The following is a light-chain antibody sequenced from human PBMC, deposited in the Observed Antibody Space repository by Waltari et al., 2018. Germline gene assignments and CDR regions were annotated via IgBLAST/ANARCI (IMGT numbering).Light chain of an antibody. CDR3: SSYTGSNTLI. CDR2: DVN. V-gene: IGLV2-14*03. Sequence: QSVLTQPASVSGSPGQSITISCSGTSNDVGSSNYVAWYQQHPGKAPKLMIYDVNKRPSGVSNRFSGAKSGNTASLTISGLQAEDEANYHCSSYTGSNTLIFGGGTKLTVL. J-gene: IGLJ2*01. CDR1: SNDVGSSNY.